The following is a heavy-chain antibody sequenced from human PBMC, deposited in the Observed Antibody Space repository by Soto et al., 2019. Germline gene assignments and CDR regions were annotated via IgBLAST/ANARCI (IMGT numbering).Heavy chain of an antibody. D-gene: IGHD6-13*01. V-gene: IGHV3-9*01. Sequence: EVQLVESGGGLVQPGRSLRLSCAASGFTFDDYAMHWVRQAPGKGLEWVSGISWNSGSIGYADSVKGRFTISRDNXKNSLYLQMNSLRAEDTALYYCAKDPGGAAAAGPYWGQGTLVTVSS. CDR1: GFTFDDYA. J-gene: IGHJ4*02. CDR2: ISWNSGSI. CDR3: AKDPGGAAAAGPY.